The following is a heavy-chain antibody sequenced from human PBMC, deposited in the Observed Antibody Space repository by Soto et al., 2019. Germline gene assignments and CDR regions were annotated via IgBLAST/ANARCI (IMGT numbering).Heavy chain of an antibody. V-gene: IGHV1-69*02. CDR1: GGSFTSYS. Sequence: QVQLVQSGAELKKPGSSVKVSCEASGGSFTSYSFTWVRQAPGQGLEWMGRIIPIQGKANYALKFQDRVTITADRSTRSVYTELTSLRHEDTAIYICAKSFLFVDHGKMDVWGKGTTVTISS. J-gene: IGHJ6*04. D-gene: IGHD2-21*01. CDR3: AKSFLFVDHGKMDV. CDR2: IIPIQGKA.